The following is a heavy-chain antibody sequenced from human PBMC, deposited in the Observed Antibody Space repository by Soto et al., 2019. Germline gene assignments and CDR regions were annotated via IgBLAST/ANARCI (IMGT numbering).Heavy chain of an antibody. V-gene: IGHV3-21*01. CDR3: VKDNGGGVTRLFYFHYMDV. CDR2: FSSSSSYI. CDR1: GFTFSSYS. J-gene: IGHJ6*03. D-gene: IGHD2-21*02. Sequence: GGSLRLSCAASGFTFSSYSMNWVRQAPGKGLEWVSSFSSSSSYIYYADSVKGRFTISRDNAKNLLYLQLKSLRAEDTAVFFCVKDNGGGVTRLFYFHYMDVWGKGTTVTVSS.